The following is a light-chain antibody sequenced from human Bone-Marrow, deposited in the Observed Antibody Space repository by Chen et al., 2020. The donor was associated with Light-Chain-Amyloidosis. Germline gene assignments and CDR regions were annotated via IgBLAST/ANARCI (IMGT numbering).Light chain of an antibody. Sequence: SYELTQPPSVSVSPGQTARITCSGDDLPTKYAYWYQQKPGQAPVQGIHGDTERPSGRSGRFSGSSAGTTAAVTIRGGEAEDEADYHCESADSSGTYEVIFGGGTKLTV. CDR1: DLPTKY. CDR2: GDT. J-gene: IGLJ2*01. CDR3: ESADSSGTYEVI. V-gene: IGLV3-25*03.